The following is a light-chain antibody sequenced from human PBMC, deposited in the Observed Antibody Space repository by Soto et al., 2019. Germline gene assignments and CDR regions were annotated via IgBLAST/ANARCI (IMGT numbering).Light chain of an antibody. CDR2: AAY. CDR1: QGISSY. Sequence: AIRMTQSPSSLSASTGDRVTITCRASQGISSYLAWYQQKPGKAPKLLIYAAYNLQSGVPSRFSGSGSGTDFTLTISCLQSEDFAVYFCQQYNNWPPSFGQGTKVDIK. J-gene: IGKJ1*01. CDR3: QQYNNWPPS. V-gene: IGKV1-8*01.